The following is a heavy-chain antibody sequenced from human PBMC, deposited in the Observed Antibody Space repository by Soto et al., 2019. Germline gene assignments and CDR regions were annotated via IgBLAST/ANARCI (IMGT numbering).Heavy chain of an antibody. D-gene: IGHD2-15*01. V-gene: IGHV2-5*02. CDR3: AYLPCSGGSCYWFSYSGMDV. CDR2: IYWDDDK. Sequence: QITLKESGPTLVKPTQTLTLTCTFSGFSLSTSGVGVAWIRQPPGKALEWLALIYWDDDKRYRPSLETRRTITKDTSQNRLVLTMTNTDSVDTATYYCAYLPCSGGSCYWFSYSGMDVWGQGTTVTVSS. J-gene: IGHJ6*02. CDR1: GFSLSTSGVG.